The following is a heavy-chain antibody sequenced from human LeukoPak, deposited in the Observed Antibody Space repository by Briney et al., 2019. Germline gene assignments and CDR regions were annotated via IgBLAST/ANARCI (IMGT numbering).Heavy chain of an antibody. V-gene: IGHV3-33*08. CDR1: GFTFDDYA. CDR3: ARGLDYGDYERFDY. Sequence: GGSLRLSCAASGFTFDDYAMHWVRQAPGKGLEWVAVIWYDGSNKYYADSVKGRFTISRDNSKNTLYLQMNSLRAEDTAVYYCARGLDYGDYERFDYWGQGTLVTVSS. CDR2: IWYDGSNK. J-gene: IGHJ4*02. D-gene: IGHD4-17*01.